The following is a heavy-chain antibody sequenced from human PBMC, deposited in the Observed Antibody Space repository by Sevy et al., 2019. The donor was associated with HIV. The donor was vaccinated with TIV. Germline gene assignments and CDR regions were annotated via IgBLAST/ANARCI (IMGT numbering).Heavy chain of an antibody. J-gene: IGHJ6*02. V-gene: IGHV1-3*01. CDR3: ARVPKELHYYYYYGMDV. D-gene: IGHD1-7*01. CDR2: INAGNGNK. Sequence: ASVKVSCKASGYTFTSYAMHWVRQAPGQRLEWMGWINAGNGNKKYSQKFQGRVTITREKSPSTAYMALSSLRSEDTAVYYCARVPKELHYYYYYGMDVWGQGTTVTVSS. CDR1: GYTFTSYA.